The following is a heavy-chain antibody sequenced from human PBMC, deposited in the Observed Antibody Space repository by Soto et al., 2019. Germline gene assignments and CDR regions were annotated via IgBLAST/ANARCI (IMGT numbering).Heavy chain of an antibody. V-gene: IGHV1-8*01. Sequence: QVQLVQSGAEVKKPGASVQVSCKASGYTFTSYDINWVRQATGQGLEGMGWMNPNSGNTGYAQKFQGRVTMTRNTSICTAYMRRRKLGSDDTAVYYCESNLTDIWGQGTTVTVSS. D-gene: IGHD7-27*01. CDR3: ESNLTDI. CDR1: GYTFTSYD. J-gene: IGHJ3*02. CDR2: MNPNSGNT.